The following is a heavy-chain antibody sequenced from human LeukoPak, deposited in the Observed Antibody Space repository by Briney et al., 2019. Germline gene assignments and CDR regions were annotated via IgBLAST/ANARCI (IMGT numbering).Heavy chain of an antibody. CDR3: ARDRSDCLDK. Sequence: GGSLRLSCAASGFTFSGYGMHWVRQAPGKGLEWVAVIWNDGGDKNYADSVKGRITISRDNSKNTLYLQMNSLRAEDTAVYYCARDRSDCLDKWGQGTLVTVSS. CDR1: GFTFSGYG. J-gene: IGHJ4*02. D-gene: IGHD2-21*02. CDR2: IWNDGGDK. V-gene: IGHV3-33*01.